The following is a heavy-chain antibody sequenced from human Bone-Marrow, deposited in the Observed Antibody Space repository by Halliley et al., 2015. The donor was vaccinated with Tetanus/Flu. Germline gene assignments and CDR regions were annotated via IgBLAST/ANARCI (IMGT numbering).Heavy chain of an antibody. CDR2: FFYSGTT. J-gene: IGHJ4*02. V-gene: IGHV4-59*12. CDR3: ARVTNFNYDYWSGFDY. Sequence: GFFFYSGTTNYSPSLKSRVPISLGMSKNQFSLNLDSVIAADTAMCYCARVTNFNYDYWSGFDYWGQGILVAVSS. D-gene: IGHD3-3*01.